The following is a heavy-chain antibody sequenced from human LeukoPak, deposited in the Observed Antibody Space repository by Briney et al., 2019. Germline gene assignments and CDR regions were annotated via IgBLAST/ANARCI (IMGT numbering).Heavy chain of an antibody. Sequence: PSETLSLTCTVSGGSISSSSYYWGWIRQPPGKGLEWIGSIYYSGSTYYNPSLKSRVTISVDTSKNQFSLKLSSVTAADTAVYYCARLGDYRLYYFDYWGQGTLVTVSS. CDR2: IYYSGST. CDR3: ARLGDYRLYYFDY. CDR1: GGSISSSSYY. D-gene: IGHD4-17*01. J-gene: IGHJ4*02. V-gene: IGHV4-39*01.